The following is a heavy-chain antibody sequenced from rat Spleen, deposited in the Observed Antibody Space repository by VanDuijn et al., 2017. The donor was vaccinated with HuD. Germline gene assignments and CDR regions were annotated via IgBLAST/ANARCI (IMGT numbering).Heavy chain of an antibody. CDR2: ISTGGGNT. V-gene: IGHV5-25*01. J-gene: IGHJ2*01. Sequence: EVQLVESGGGLVQPGRSMKLSCAASGFTFSNYYMAWVRQAPTTGLEWVASISTGGGNTYYRDSVTGRFTISRDNAKSTLYLQMDSLRSEDTATYYCARGDTIAAIYPGDYWGQGVMVTVSS. CDR1: GFTFSNYY. CDR3: ARGDTIAAIYPGDY. D-gene: IGHD1-2*01.